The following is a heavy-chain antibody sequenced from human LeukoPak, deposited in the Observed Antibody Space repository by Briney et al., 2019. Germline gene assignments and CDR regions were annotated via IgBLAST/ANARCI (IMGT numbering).Heavy chain of an antibody. J-gene: IGHJ4*02. CDR2: IKQDGSEK. Sequence: GGSLRLSCAASGFTFSSYWMSWVRQAPGKALEWVANIKQDGSEKYYVDSVKGRFTISRDNAMHSLYLQMNSLRAEDTAVYYCTRGGSTRVYGGQGTLVTVSS. CDR3: TRGGSTRVY. D-gene: IGHD3-10*01. CDR1: GFTFSSYW. V-gene: IGHV3-7*04.